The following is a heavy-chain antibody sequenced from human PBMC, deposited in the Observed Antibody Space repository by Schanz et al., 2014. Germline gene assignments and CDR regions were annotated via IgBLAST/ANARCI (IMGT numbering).Heavy chain of an antibody. CDR1: GGSVSSGGDY. D-gene: IGHD3-9*01. V-gene: IGHV4-31*03. Sequence: QVQLQESGPGLLKPSQTLSLTCTVSGGSVSSGGDYWSWIRQHPGKGLEWIGFISYSGSTYYNPSLKSRVTTSVYASKTQFSLKLSSVPAADTAVYYCARQFYDILTGYWFPYYFDYWGQGTLVTVSS. J-gene: IGHJ4*02. CDR3: ARQFYDILTGYWFPYYFDY. CDR2: ISYSGST.